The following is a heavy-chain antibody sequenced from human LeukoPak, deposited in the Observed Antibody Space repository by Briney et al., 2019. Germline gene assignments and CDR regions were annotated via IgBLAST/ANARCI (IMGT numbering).Heavy chain of an antibody. Sequence: GGSLRLSCAASGFTVSSNYMSWVRQAPGKGLEWVSIISDNGGATDYADSVKGRFTISRDNSRKTLHLQMNSLRVEDTAVYYCAKKGHMNSGWYYFDFWGQGALVTVSS. CDR1: GFTVSSNY. D-gene: IGHD6-19*01. J-gene: IGHJ4*02. CDR3: AKKGHMNSGWYYFDF. CDR2: ISDNGGAT. V-gene: IGHV3-23*01.